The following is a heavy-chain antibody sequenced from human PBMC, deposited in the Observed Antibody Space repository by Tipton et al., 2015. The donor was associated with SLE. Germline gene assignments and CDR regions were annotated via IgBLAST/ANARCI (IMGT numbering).Heavy chain of an antibody. J-gene: IGHJ4*02. CDR3: AGETSSLFDY. V-gene: IGHV4-4*07. D-gene: IGHD6-19*01. CDR1: GGSISSYY. Sequence: TLSLTCTVSGGSISSYYWSWIRQPAGKGLEWVGRIYTSGSTNYNPSLKSRVTMSVNTSKNQFSLKLSSVTAADTAVDYCAGETSSLFDYWGQGTLVTVPS. CDR2: IYTSGST.